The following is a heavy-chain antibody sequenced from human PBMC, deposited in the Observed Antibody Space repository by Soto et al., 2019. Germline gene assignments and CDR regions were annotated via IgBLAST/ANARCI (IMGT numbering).Heavy chain of an antibody. CDR1: GYSFTIYW. V-gene: IGHV5-10-1*01. CDR3: ARGAAYSSSYYYGMDF. J-gene: IGHJ6*02. Sequence: GXSLKIAYKGSGYSFTIYWLSWVRQMPGKGLEWMGRIDPSDSYTNYSPSFQGHVTISADKSISTASLQWRSLKASDTAMYYCARGAAYSSSYYYGMDFWGQGATVTVSS. CDR2: IDPSDSYT. D-gene: IGHD6-13*01.